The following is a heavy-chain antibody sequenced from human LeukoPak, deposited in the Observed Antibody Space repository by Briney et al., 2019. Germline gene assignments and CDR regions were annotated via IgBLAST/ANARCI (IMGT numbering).Heavy chain of an antibody. CDR2: IYTSGST. J-gene: IGHJ4*02. V-gene: IGHV4-4*07. D-gene: IGHD2-15*01. CDR3: AREGGGTYYDY. Sequence: SETPSLPRTVPGGSLRSYFWEWVRQPPRKGPEGIGRIYTSGSTNYNPSLKSRVTMSVDTSKNQFSLKLSSVTAADTAVYYCAREGGGTYYDYWGQGTLVTVSS. CDR1: GGSLRSYF.